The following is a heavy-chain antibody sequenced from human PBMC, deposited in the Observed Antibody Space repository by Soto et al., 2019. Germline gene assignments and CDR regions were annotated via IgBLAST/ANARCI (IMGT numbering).Heavy chain of an antibody. CDR2: LSIRGDTT. D-gene: IGHD6-19*01. Sequence: EVQLLESGGALVQPGGSLRLSCAASGFTFSTYAMTWVRQAPGKGLEWVSSLSIRGDTTFYADSVKGRFTVSRDNSKDTVYLQMNSLRGEDTAVYYCAKGLHSSGWWVDFDFWGQGTLVTVSS. CDR3: AKGLHSSGWWVDFDF. V-gene: IGHV3-23*01. J-gene: IGHJ4*02. CDR1: GFTFSTYA.